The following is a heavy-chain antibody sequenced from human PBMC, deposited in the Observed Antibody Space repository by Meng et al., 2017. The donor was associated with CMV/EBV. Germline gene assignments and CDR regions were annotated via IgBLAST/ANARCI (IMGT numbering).Heavy chain of an antibody. D-gene: IGHD1-26*01. Sequence: QVQLQQWGAGLLKPSETLSLTCAVYGGSCSGYYWSWIRQPPGKGLEWIGEINHSGSTNYNPSLKSRVTISVDTSKNQFSLKLSSVTAADTAVYYCARGVGGWFDPWGQGTLVTVSS. J-gene: IGHJ5*02. V-gene: IGHV4-34*01. CDR3: ARGVGGWFDP. CDR1: GGSCSGYY. CDR2: INHSGST.